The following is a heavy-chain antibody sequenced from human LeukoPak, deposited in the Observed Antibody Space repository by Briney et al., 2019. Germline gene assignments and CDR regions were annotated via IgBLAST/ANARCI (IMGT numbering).Heavy chain of an antibody. CDR2: IYYSGST. V-gene: IGHV4-39*01. J-gene: IGHJ4*02. Sequence: PSETLSLTCTVSGGSISSSSYYWGWIRQPPGKGLEWIGSIYYSGSTYYNPSLKSRVTISVDTSKNQFSPKLSSVTAADTAVYYCASLGLYYYDSSGIYWGQGTLVTVSS. CDR3: ASLGLYYYDSSGIY. D-gene: IGHD3-22*01. CDR1: GGSISSSSYY.